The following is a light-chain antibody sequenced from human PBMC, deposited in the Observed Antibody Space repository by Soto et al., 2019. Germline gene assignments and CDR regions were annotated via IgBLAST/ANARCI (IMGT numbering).Light chain of an antibody. CDR3: ASYTSSTTII. J-gene: IGLJ2*01. Sequence: QSVLTQPASVSGSPGQSITISCTGTSGDVGAYNYVSWFQQHPGKSPKLIIFDVSNRPSGVSNRFSGSKSGSAASLTISGLQADDEADYYCASYTSSTTIIFGGGTKVTVL. V-gene: IGLV2-14*03. CDR2: DVS. CDR1: SGDVGAYNY.